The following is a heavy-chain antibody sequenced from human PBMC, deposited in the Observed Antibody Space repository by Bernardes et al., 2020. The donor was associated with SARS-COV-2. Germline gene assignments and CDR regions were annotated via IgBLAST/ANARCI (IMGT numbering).Heavy chain of an antibody. CDR2: IYTGGYT. D-gene: IGHD3-16*01. CDR3: ARGVGAADS. Sequence: GSLRLSCAASGLTVSSNYMSWVRQAPGKGLEWVSVIYTGGYTHYADSVKGRFTISRDNSKNTLYLQMKSLRSDDTAVYYCARGVGAADSWGQGTLVTVSS. CDR1: GLTVSSNY. V-gene: IGHV3-53*05. J-gene: IGHJ4*02.